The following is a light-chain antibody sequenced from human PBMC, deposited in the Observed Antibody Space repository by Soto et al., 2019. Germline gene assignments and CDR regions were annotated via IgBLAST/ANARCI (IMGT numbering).Light chain of an antibody. V-gene: IGKV3-11*01. CDR2: DAS. CDR1: QSVSSY. CDR3: QTRSNWPT. J-gene: IGKJ4*01. Sequence: EIVLTQSPATLSLSPGERATLSCRASQSVSSYLAWYQQKPGQAPRLLIYDASNRATGIPARFSGSWSGTDFTLTISSLEPEDFAVYYCQTRSNWPTFGGGTKVEIK.